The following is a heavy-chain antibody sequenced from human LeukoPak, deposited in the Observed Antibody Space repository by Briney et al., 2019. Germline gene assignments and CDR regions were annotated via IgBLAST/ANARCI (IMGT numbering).Heavy chain of an antibody. J-gene: IGHJ5*02. CDR1: GFTFSSYE. CDR2: ISSSGSTI. D-gene: IGHD4-17*01. CDR3: AREGTTVTTYRHNWFDP. V-gene: IGHV3-48*03. Sequence: GGSLRLSCAASGFTFSSYEVNWVRQAPGKGLEWVSYISSSGSTIYYADSVKGRFTISRDNAKNSLYLQMNSLRAEDTAVYYCAREGTTVTTYRHNWFDPWGQGTLVTVSS.